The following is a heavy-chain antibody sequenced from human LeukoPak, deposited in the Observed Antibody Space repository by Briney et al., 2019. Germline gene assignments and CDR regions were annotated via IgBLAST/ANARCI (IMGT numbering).Heavy chain of an antibody. CDR1: GGPISTYY. V-gene: IGHV4-59*01. J-gene: IGHJ4*02. Sequence: SETLSLTCTVSGGPISTYYWSWIRQPPGRGLEWFGFIYYTGSTNYSPSLKSRVTISVDTSKNQFSLKLSSVTAADTAVYYCARGSQLVYFDSWGQGTLVTVSS. CDR3: ARGSQLVYFDS. CDR2: IYYTGST. D-gene: IGHD6-13*01.